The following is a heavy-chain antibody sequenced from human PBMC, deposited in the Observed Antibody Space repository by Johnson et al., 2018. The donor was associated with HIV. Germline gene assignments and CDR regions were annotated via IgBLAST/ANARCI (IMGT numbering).Heavy chain of an antibody. CDR1: GFTFSSYA. D-gene: IGHD6-13*01. CDR3: ARSSIYSSSWLADAFDI. CDR2: ISYDGSNK. J-gene: IGHJ3*02. Sequence: QVQLVESGGGVVQPGRSLRLSCAASGFTFSSYAMHWVRQAPGKGLEWVAVISYDGSNKYYADSVKGRFTISRDNSKNTLYLQMNSLRAGDTAVYYCARSSIYSSSWLADAFDIWGQGTMVTVS. V-gene: IGHV3-30-3*01.